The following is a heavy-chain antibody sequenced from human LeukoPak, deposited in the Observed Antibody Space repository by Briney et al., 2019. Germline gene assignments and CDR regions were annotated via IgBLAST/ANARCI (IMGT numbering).Heavy chain of an antibody. J-gene: IGHJ4*02. CDR2: ISYSGST. CDR3: ARTYCGGDCYFDC. CDR1: GGSINNYY. D-gene: IGHD2-21*02. V-gene: IGHV4-59*01. Sequence: SETLSLTCTVSGGSINNYYWSWIRQPPGKGLEWIGYISYSGSTNYNPSLKSRVTISVDTSKNQFSLKLSSVTAADAAVYYCARTYCGGDCYFDCWAREPWSPSPQ.